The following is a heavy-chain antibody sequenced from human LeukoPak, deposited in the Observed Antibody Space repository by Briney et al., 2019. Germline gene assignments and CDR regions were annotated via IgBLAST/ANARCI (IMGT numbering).Heavy chain of an antibody. Sequence: SETLSLTCAVYGGSFSGYYWSWIRQPPGKGLEWIGEINHSGSTNYNPSLKSRVTISVDTSENQFSLKLSSVTAADTAVYYCARPNLTSGTYYIDYWGQGTLVTVSS. D-gene: IGHD3-10*01. J-gene: IGHJ4*02. CDR3: ARPNLTSGTYYIDY. CDR2: INHSGST. V-gene: IGHV4-34*01. CDR1: GGSFSGYY.